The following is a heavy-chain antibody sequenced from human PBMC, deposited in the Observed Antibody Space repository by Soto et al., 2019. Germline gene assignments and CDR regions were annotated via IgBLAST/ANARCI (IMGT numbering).Heavy chain of an antibody. V-gene: IGHV3-30*18. D-gene: IGHD3-22*01. CDR2: ISYDGSNK. Sequence: PGGSLRLSCAASGFTFSSYGMHWVRQAPGKGLEWVAVISYDGSNKYYADSVKGRFTIPRDNSKNTLYLQMNSLRAEDTAVYYCAKLSYDSSGPDAFDIWGQGTMVTVSS. CDR1: GFTFSSYG. J-gene: IGHJ3*02. CDR3: AKLSYDSSGPDAFDI.